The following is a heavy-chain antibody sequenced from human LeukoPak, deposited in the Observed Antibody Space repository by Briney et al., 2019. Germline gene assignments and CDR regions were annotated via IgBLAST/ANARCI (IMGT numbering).Heavy chain of an antibody. J-gene: IGHJ3*01. CDR2: ILGSGGGT. V-gene: IGHV3-23*01. Sequence: QPGGSLRPSCAASGFTFSTYVMTWVRQAPGKGLEWVSAILGSGGGTYYADSVKGRFTISRDNSKNTLYLQINSLRPEDTAMYYCAKDPNGDYIGAFDFWGQGTMVTVSS. CDR1: GFTFSTYV. CDR3: AKDPNGDYIGAFDF. D-gene: IGHD4-17*01.